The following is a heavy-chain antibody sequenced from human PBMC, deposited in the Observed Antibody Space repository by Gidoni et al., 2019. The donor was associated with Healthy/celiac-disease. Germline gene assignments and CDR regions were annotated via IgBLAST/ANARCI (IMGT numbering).Heavy chain of an antibody. Sequence: GLEWIGCISAYNGNTNNAQKLQAIVTMTTDTSTSTAYMDLRSLRSDDTAVYYCARDRKGSSSSSPDYWGQSTLVTVSS. J-gene: IGHJ4*02. D-gene: IGHD6-6*01. V-gene: IGHV1-18*01. CDR2: ISAYNGNT. CDR3: ARDRKGSSSSSPDY.